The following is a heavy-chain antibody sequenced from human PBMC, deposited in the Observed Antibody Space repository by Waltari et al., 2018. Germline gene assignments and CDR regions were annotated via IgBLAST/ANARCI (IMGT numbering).Heavy chain of an antibody. Sequence: QVQLVQSGAEVKKPGASVKVSCKASGYTFTSYDINWVRQATGQGLEWMGWKKPNSGNTGYAQKFQGKVNMTRNTSIRPAYMGLSSLRSGDTAVYYCGRGLPNAPDWFDPWGQGTLVTVSS. J-gene: IGHJ5*02. CDR2: KKPNSGNT. CDR1: GYTFTSYD. D-gene: IGHD2-2*01. CDR3: GRGLPNAPDWFDP. V-gene: IGHV1-8*01.